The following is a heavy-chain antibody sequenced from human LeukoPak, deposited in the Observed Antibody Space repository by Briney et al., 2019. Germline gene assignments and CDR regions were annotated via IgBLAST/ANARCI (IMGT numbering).Heavy chain of an antibody. CDR3: ARSVDGDYVPYYYGMDV. J-gene: IGHJ6*02. CDR2: IIPIFGIA. CDR1: GGTFSSYA. Sequence: EASVKVSCKASGGTFSSYAISWVRQAPQQGLEWMGRIIPIFGIANYAQKLQGRVTITADKSTSTAYMELSSLRSEDTAVYYCARSVDGDYVPYYYGMDVWGQGTTVTVSS. V-gene: IGHV1-69*04. D-gene: IGHD4-17*01.